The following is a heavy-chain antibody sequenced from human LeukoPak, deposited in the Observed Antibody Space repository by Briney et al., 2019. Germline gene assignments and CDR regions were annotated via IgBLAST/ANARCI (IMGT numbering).Heavy chain of an antibody. J-gene: IGHJ4*02. V-gene: IGHV1-2*02. D-gene: IGHD6-19*01. CDR1: GYTFTSYY. CDR2: INPNSGGT. CDR3: AKDGVDHSSGWFWYFDY. Sequence: GASVKVSCKASGYTFTSYYMHWVRQAPGQGLEWMGWINPNSGGTNYAQKFQGRVTMTRDTSISTAYMELSRLRSDDTAVYYCAKDGVDHSSGWFWYFDYWGQGTLVTVSS.